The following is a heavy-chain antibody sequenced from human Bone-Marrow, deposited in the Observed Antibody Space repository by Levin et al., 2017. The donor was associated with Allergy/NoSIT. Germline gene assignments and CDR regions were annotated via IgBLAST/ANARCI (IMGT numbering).Heavy chain of an antibody. CDR1: GYTFTAYY. J-gene: IGHJ4*02. D-gene: IGHD1-26*01. CDR2: INANSGDT. Sequence: GESLKISCKASGYTFTAYYMHWVRQAPGQGLEWMGWINANSGDTNYAQKFQGRVTMTRDTSITTAYMDLSRLRSDDTAVYYCTRGGPIAEVGRSIDYWGQGTLVTVSS. V-gene: IGHV1-2*02. CDR3: TRGGPIAEVGRSIDY.